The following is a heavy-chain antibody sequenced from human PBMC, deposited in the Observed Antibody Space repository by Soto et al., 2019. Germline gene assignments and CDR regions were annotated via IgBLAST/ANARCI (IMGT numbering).Heavy chain of an antibody. CDR3: GGSCYDYYYYYGMDV. V-gene: IGHV4-30-2*01. CDR2: IYHSGST. J-gene: IGHJ6*02. CDR1: GGSISSGGYS. Sequence: SETLSLTCAVSGGSISSGGYSWSWIRQPPGKGLEWIGYIYHSGSTYYNPSLKSRVTISVDTSKNQFSLKLSSVTAADTATYCSGGSCYDYYYYYGMDVWGQGTTVTVSS. D-gene: IGHD2-15*01.